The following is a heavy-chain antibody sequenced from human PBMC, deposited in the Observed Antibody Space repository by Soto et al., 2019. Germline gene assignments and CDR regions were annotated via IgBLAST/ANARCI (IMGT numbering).Heavy chain of an antibody. CDR2: ISDSGDGT. Sequence: GRPMRLSCAASGFTCRNHAMSWVRQAPGKGLEWVSAISDSGDGTFYADSVKGRFTISRDNSKNTLHLQMNSLRAEDTAVYYCAKPYYYGSESPPRDYWGHGTLVTVSS. CDR1: GFTCRNHA. J-gene: IGHJ4*01. V-gene: IGHV3-23*01. CDR3: AKPYYYGSESPPRDY. D-gene: IGHD3-10*01.